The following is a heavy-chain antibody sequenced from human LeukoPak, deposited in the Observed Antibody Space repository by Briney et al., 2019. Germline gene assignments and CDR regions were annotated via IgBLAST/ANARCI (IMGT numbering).Heavy chain of an antibody. CDR3: AGFGAGSYY. V-gene: IGHV4-38-2*02. Sequence: SETLSLTCTVSGYSISSGYYWGWIRQPPGKGLEWIGSIYHSGSTYYNPSLKSRVTISVDTSKNQFSLKLSSVTAADTAVDYCAGFGAGSYYWGQGTLVTVSS. CDR2: IYHSGST. CDR1: GYSISSGYY. J-gene: IGHJ4*02. D-gene: IGHD3-10*01.